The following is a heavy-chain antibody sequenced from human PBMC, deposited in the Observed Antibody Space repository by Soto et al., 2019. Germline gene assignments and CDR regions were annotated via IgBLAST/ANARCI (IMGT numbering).Heavy chain of an antibody. CDR1: GFTFSSYG. CDR2: IWYDGSNK. Sequence: QVQLVESGGGVVQPGRSLRLSCAASGFTFSSYGMHWVRQAPGKGLEWVAVIWYDGSNKYYADSVKGRFTISRDNSKNTLYLQMNSLRAEDTAVYYCASSIYYYGSGSKYGWPHDAFDIWGQGTMVTVSS. D-gene: IGHD3-10*01. V-gene: IGHV3-33*01. CDR3: ASSIYYYGSGSKYGWPHDAFDI. J-gene: IGHJ3*02.